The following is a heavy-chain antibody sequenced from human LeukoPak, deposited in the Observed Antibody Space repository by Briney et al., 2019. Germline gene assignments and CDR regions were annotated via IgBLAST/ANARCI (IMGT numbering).Heavy chain of an antibody. CDR2: IDVGSYA. CDR3: ASEGVVGAAAHFDY. CDR1: GFSFSRYG. V-gene: IGHV3-21*06. Sequence: GGSLRLSCAASGFSFSRYGMNWVRQAPGKGLEWVSSIDVGSYAYYADSVKGRFTISRDNAKNSLHLQMNSLRVEDTAVYYCASEGVVGAAAHFDYWGQGALVTVSS. J-gene: IGHJ4*02. D-gene: IGHD1-26*01.